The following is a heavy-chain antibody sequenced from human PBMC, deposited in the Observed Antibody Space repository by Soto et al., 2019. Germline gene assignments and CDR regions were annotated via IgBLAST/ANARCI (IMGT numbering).Heavy chain of an antibody. D-gene: IGHD3-10*01. CDR2: IIPIFGTA. V-gene: IGHV1-69*01. J-gene: IGHJ4*02. Sequence: QVQLVQSGAEVKKPGSSVKVSCKASGGTFSNYAITWVRQAPGQGLEWMGGIIPIFGTANSAQKFQGRVTITADESTSTAYMELSSLRSEDTAIYYCARSMFRGIMTPDYWGQGTLVAVSS. CDR1: GGTFSNYA. CDR3: ARSMFRGIMTPDY.